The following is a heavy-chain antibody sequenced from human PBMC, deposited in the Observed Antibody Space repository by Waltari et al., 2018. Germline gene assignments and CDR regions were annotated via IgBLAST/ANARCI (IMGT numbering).Heavy chain of an antibody. CDR1: GFPFSSCA. CDR3: AADLGSGGYYLVHFDY. CDR2: IRGSGGGT. V-gene: IGHV3-23*01. Sequence: EVQLLESGGGLVQPGGSLRLSCATSGFPFSSCAMNWVRQAPGKGVHGVAGIRGSGGGTFYGDSVKGRFTISRDNSKNTLYLQMNSLTAEETALYYCAADLGSGGYYLVHFDYWGQGALVTVSS. D-gene: IGHD3-22*01. J-gene: IGHJ4*02.